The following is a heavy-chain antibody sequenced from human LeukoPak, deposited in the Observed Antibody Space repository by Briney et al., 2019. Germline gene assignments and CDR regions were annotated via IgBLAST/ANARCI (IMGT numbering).Heavy chain of an antibody. D-gene: IGHD1-26*01. CDR1: GFTFSNYW. CDR2: INSDGSST. J-gene: IGHJ4*02. Sequence: PGGSLRLSCAASGFTFSNYWMHWVRQAPGKGLVWVSRINSDGSSTSYADYVKGRFTISRDNAKNTLYLQMNTLRAEDTAVYYCARDRTNTGSYDLDYWGQGTLVTVSS. CDR3: ARDRTNTGSYDLDY. V-gene: IGHV3-74*01.